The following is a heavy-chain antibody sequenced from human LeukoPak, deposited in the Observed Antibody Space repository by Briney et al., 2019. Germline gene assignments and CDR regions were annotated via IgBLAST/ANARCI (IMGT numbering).Heavy chain of an antibody. CDR2: ISYDGSNK. Sequence: GRSLRLSCAASGFTFSSYGLHWVRQAPDKGLEWVAFISYDGSNKFYGDSVKGRFTISRDNSKNTLYLQMNSLRAADTAVYYCVRGGWNVDFDYWGQGTLVTVSS. V-gene: IGHV3-30*03. D-gene: IGHD1-1*01. CDR1: GFTFSSYG. J-gene: IGHJ4*02. CDR3: VRGGWNVDFDY.